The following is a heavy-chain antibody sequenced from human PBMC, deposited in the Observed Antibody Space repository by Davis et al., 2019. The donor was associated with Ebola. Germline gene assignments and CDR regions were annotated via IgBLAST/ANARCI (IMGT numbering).Heavy chain of an antibody. Sequence: PGGSLRLSCAASGFSFTPYGMNCVRQAPGKGLEWVAYILTDGSQKSDADSVRGRLTNSRDNAKNTVYMELKNLRGEDTAVYYCVRDGPHYDLDYWGRGTLVTVSS. CDR2: ILTDGSQK. CDR3: VRDGPHYDLDY. J-gene: IGHJ4*02. CDR1: GFSFTPYG. D-gene: IGHD5-12*01. V-gene: IGHV3-33*01.